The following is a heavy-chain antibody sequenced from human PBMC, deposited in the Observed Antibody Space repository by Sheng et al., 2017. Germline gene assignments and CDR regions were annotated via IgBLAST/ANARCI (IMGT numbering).Heavy chain of an antibody. Sequence: QVQLVQSGAEVKKPGSSVKVSCKASGGTFSSYAISWVRQAPGQGLEWMGGIIPIFGTANYAQKFQGRVTITADESTSTAYMELSSLRSDDTAVYYCASTASFGEAPYYFDYWGQGTLVTVSS. V-gene: IGHV1-69*13. CDR2: IIPIFGTA. J-gene: IGHJ4*02. CDR1: GGTFSSYA. D-gene: IGHD3-10*01. CDR3: ASTASFGEAPYYFDY.